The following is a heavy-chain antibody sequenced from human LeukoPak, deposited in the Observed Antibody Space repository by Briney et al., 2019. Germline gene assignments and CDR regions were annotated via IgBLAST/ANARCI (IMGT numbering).Heavy chain of an antibody. V-gene: IGHV1-2*02. CDR2: INPNSGGT. Sequence: GASVKVSCKASGYTFTGYYMHWVRQAPGQGLEWMGWINPNSGGTNYAQKFQGRVTMTRDTSISTAYMELSRLRSDDTAVYYCARAASLSGWYRFDYWGQGTLVTVSS. D-gene: IGHD6-19*01. CDR3: ARAASLSGWYRFDY. CDR1: GYTFTGYY. J-gene: IGHJ4*02.